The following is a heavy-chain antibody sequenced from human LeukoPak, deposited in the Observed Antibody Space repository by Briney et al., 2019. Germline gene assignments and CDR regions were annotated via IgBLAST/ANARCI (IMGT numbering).Heavy chain of an antibody. Sequence: SETLSLTCTVSGGSVSSGSYYWSWIRQPPGMGLEWIGYIYYSGSTNYNPSFKSRVTISVDTSKNQFSLKLSSVTAAGTAVYYCARETTMGLFDYWGQGTLVTVSS. J-gene: IGHJ4*02. CDR1: GGSVSSGSYY. CDR2: IYYSGST. CDR3: ARETTMGLFDY. V-gene: IGHV4-61*01. D-gene: IGHD5-18*01.